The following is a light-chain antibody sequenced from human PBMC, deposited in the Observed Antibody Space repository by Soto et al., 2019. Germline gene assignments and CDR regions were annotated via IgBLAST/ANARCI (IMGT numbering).Light chain of an antibody. CDR2: GNS. J-gene: IGLJ2*01. CDR3: QSYDSSLSRV. CDR1: SSNIGAGYD. V-gene: IGLV1-40*01. Sequence: QSVLTQPPSVSGAPGQRVTISCTGSSSNIGAGYDVHWYQQLTGTATKLLIYGNSNRPSWVPDRFSGSKSGTSASLAITGLQAEDEADYYCQSYDSSLSRVFGGGPQLTV.